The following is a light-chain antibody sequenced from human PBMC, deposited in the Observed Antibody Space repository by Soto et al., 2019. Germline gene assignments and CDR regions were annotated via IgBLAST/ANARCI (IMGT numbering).Light chain of an antibody. V-gene: IGLV2-14*01. CDR2: EVT. CDR1: SSDVGGYNH. Sequence: QSVLTQPASVSGSPGQSITISCTGTSSDVGGYNHVSWYQHHPGKAPKRIIYEVTKRPSGVSNRFSGSKSGHTASLTISVLQAEDEADYYCSSHTASTTRIFGTGTKLAVL. J-gene: IGLJ1*01. CDR3: SSHTASTTRI.